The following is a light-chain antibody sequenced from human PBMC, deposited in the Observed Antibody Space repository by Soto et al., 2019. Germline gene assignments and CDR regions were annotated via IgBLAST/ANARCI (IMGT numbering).Light chain of an antibody. Sequence: IVLPQSPGTLSLSPGERATLSCRASQSVSTSQLAWYQQKPGQAPRLLIFGASSRATGIPDRFRGSGSGTDFTLTISRLEPEDFAVYYCQQYGSSGTFGQGTKVDIK. CDR1: QSVSTSQ. CDR3: QQYGSSGT. V-gene: IGKV3-20*01. CDR2: GAS. J-gene: IGKJ1*01.